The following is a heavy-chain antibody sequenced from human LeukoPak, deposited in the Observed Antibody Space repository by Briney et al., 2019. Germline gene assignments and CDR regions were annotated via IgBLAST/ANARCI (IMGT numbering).Heavy chain of an antibody. D-gene: IGHD6-19*01. V-gene: IGHV3-23*01. CDR3: AKDQSDSGWPPSYFDY. CDR2: NSGSGGST. CDR1: GFTFSTYA. Sequence: PGGFLRLSCAASGFTFSTYAMSWVRQAPGKGLEWVSANSGSGGSTYYADSVKGRFTISRDISKNTLYLQMNSLRAEDTAVYYCAKDQSDSGWPPSYFDYWGQGTLVTVSS. J-gene: IGHJ4*02.